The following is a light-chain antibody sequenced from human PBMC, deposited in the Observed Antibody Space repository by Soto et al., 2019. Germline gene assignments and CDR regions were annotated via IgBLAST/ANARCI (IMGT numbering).Light chain of an antibody. CDR2: DVS. CDR1: SSDVGGYNY. Sequence: QSVLTQPASVSGSPGQSITISCTGTSSDVGGYNYVSWYQQHPGKAPKLMIYDVSNRPAGVSNRFSGSKSGNTAALTISVRQAEDEADYYCSSYTSSSTLVVFGGGTKLTVL. J-gene: IGLJ2*01. CDR3: SSYTSSSTLVV. V-gene: IGLV2-14*01.